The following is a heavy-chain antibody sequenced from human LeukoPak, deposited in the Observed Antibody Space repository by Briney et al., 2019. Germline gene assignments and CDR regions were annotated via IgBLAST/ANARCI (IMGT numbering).Heavy chain of an antibody. V-gene: IGHV3-23*01. D-gene: IGHD6-13*01. CDR3: AREGSRGNFDY. J-gene: IGHJ4*02. Sequence: GGSLRLSCAASGFTFSSFAMSWVRQAPGRGLEWVSAISSSGGGTYYADSVKGRFTISRDNSKNTLYLQMNSLRAEDTAVYYCAREGSRGNFDYWGQGTLVTVSS. CDR2: ISSSGGGT. CDR1: GFTFSSFA.